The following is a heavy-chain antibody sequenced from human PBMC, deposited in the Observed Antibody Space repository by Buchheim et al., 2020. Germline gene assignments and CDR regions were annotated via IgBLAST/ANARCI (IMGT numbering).Heavy chain of an antibody. V-gene: IGHV3-49*03. J-gene: IGHJ4*02. CDR1: GFTFGDYA. CDR3: SRIGTAGDLDY. CDR2: IRGKLSGGTA. D-gene: IGHD4-17*01. Sequence: EVQLVESGGGLVQPGRSLRLSCTTSGFTFGDYAMSWLRQAPGKGLEWVGFIRGKLSGGTAEYAASVNGRFTISRDNSKSIAYMQMNSLKTEDTAVYYCSRIGTAGDLDYWGQGTL.